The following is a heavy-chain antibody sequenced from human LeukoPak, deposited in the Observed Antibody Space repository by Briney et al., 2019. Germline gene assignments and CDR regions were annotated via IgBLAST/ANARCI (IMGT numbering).Heavy chain of an antibody. CDR2: ISSSSSTI. J-gene: IGHJ4*02. V-gene: IGHV3-48*02. CDR1: GFTFSSYS. Sequence: QPGGSLRLSCAASGFTFSSYSMNWVRQSPGKGLEWVSYISSSSSTIYYADSVKGRFTISRDNAKDSLYLQMNSLRDEDTAVYYCARVRFLEWSVLWMDYWGQGTLVTVSS. CDR3: ARVRFLEWSVLWMDY. D-gene: IGHD3-3*01.